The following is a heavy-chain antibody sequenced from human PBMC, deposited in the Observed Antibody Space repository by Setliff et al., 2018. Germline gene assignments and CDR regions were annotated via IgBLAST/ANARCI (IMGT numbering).Heavy chain of an antibody. CDR2: ISYDGSNK. J-gene: IGHJ4*02. V-gene: IGHV3-30-3*01. CDR1: GFTFSSYA. Sequence: GSLRLSCAASGFTFSSYAMHWVRQAPGKGLEWVAVISYDGSNKYYADSVKGRFTISRDNSKNTLYLQMNSLRAEDTAVYYCARVGGSGSYIYYFDYWGQGTLVTVS. D-gene: IGHD3-10*01. CDR3: ARVGGSGSYIYYFDY.